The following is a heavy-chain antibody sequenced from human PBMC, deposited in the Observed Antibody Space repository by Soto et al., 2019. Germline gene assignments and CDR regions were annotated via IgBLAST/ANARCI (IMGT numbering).Heavy chain of an antibody. J-gene: IGHJ4*02. D-gene: IGHD1-26*01. V-gene: IGHV4-59*01. CDR3: AHNEYSGSDYYFHY. CDR2: IYYSGSN. CDR1: GGSISSYY. Sequence: PSETLSLTCSASGGSISSYYWSWIRQPPGKGLEWIGYIYYSGSNNYGRSLSCRDTVSRDTSRNLFSLNLSAVAAADSAVYFCAHNEYSGSDYYFHYGGQGALFADSS.